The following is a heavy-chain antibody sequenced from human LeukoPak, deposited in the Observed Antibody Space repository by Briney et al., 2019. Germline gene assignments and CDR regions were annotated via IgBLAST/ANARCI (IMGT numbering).Heavy chain of an antibody. V-gene: IGHV1-69*04. CDR1: GGTFISYG. J-gene: IGHJ4*02. Sequence: SVKVSCKAAGGTFISYGISWVRQAPGQGLEWRGRIIPILGRANYAQKFQDTVTITADKSTSTAYMELNSLRSEDTAVYYCAREGYGDYYLDYWGQGTLVTVSS. D-gene: IGHD4-17*01. CDR3: AREGYGDYYLDY. CDR2: IIPILGRA.